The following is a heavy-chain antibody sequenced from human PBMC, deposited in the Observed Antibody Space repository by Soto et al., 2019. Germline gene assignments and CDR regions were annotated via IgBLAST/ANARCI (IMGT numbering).Heavy chain of an antibody. CDR2: ISYDGSDK. CDR1: GFSFSSYV. J-gene: IGHJ4*02. CDR3: ANPYYYDGSASYFVDY. D-gene: IGHD3-22*01. Sequence: VQLVESGGGVVQPGRSLRLSCAASGFSFSSYVMHWVRQAPGKGLEWVAVISYDGSDKYYADSVKGRFTISRDNSKNTLYLQMNSLRADDTAVYYCANPYYYDGSASYFVDYWGQGTLGTVSS. V-gene: IGHV3-30*18.